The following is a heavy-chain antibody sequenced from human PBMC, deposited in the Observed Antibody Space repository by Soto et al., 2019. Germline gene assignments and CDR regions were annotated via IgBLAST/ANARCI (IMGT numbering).Heavy chain of an antibody. D-gene: IGHD6-13*01. V-gene: IGHV1-2*04. J-gene: IGHJ4*02. CDR3: ARDVAAAGLDY. CDR1: GYTFTGYY. CDR2: INPNSGGT. Sequence: KGSCKASGYTFTGYYMHWVRQAPGQGLEWMGWINPNSGGTNYAQKFQGWVTMTRDTSISTAYMELSRLRSDDTAVYYCARDVAAAGLDYWGQGTLVTVSS.